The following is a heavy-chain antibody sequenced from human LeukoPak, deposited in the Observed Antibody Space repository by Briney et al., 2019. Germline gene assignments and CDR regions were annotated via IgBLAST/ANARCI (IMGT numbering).Heavy chain of an antibody. CDR2: IIPILGIA. D-gene: IGHD2-15*01. V-gene: IGHV1-69*04. CDR1: GGTFSSYA. CDR3: ARAPTYSIINHFDY. Sequence: SVKVSCKASGGTFSSYAISWVRQAPGQGLVWMGRIIPILGIANYAQKFQGRVTITADKSTSTAYMELSSLRSEDTAVYYCARAPTYSIINHFDYWGQGTLVTVSS. J-gene: IGHJ4*02.